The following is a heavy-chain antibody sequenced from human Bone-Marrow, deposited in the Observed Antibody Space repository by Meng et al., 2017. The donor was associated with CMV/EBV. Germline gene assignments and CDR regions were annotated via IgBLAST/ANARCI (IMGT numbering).Heavy chain of an antibody. D-gene: IGHD3-3*01. CDR2: ISVSGVST. J-gene: IGHJ6*01. Sequence: GGSLRLSCAASGFTFSSYVMTWVRQAPGKGLEWVSGISVSGVSTYYADSVKGRFTISRDNSKNTLYLQMNSLRAEDTAVYYCAKDRERGADYDFWSGYDMDVWGPGTTVTVSS. CDR3: AKDRERGADYDFWSGYDMDV. CDR1: GFTFSSYV. V-gene: IGHV3-23*01.